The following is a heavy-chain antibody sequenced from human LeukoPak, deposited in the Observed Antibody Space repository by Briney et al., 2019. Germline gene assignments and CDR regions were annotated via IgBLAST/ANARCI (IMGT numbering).Heavy chain of an antibody. Sequence: QPGGSLRLSCAASGFTFGDYYMSWVRQAPGKGLEWVGFIRSKAFGGTIEYAASVKGRFTISRDDSKSIASLQMNSLKTEDTAVYFCARDLVAAAASNYYYYGMDVWGQGTSVTVSS. CDR2: IRSKAFGGTI. J-gene: IGHJ6*02. V-gene: IGHV3-49*04. D-gene: IGHD6-13*01. CDR3: ARDLVAAAASNYYYYGMDV. CDR1: GFTFGDYY.